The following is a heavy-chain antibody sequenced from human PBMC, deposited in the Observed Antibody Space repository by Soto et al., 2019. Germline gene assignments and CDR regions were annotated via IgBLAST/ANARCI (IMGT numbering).Heavy chain of an antibody. CDR3: ARGGHVVVVTAALDY. CDR1: GDSFTDYY. J-gene: IGHJ4*02. Sequence: QVQRMQSGAEVKMPGASVKVSCKASGDSFTDYYRHWVRQAPGQGLEWMGTVNPSGGHTTYAQHFLGRVTMTRDTSTSTLYMELTSLTSDDTAIYYCARGGHVVVVTAALDYWGQGTLVTVSS. CDR2: VNPSGGHT. V-gene: IGHV1-46*01. D-gene: IGHD2-21*02.